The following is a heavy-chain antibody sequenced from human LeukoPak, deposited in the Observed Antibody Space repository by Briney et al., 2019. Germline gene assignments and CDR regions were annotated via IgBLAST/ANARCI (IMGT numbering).Heavy chain of an antibody. CDR2: IYPGDSDT. Sequence: PGESLKISCKGSGYSFTSYWIGWVRQMPGKGLEWMGIIYPGDSDTRYSPSFQGQVTISTDKSISTAYLQWSSLKASDTAMYYCARLPGYYDSSGYSHFDIWGQGTMVTVSS. D-gene: IGHD3-22*01. V-gene: IGHV5-51*01. CDR1: GYSFTSYW. J-gene: IGHJ3*02. CDR3: ARLPGYYDSSGYSHFDI.